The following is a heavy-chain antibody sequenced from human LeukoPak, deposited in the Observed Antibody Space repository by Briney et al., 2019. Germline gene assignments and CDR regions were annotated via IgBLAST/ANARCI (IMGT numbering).Heavy chain of an antibody. CDR3: ARGPSKNWNVYFDY. V-gene: IGHV3-21*01. CDR1: GFTFSSYS. Sequence: GGSLRLSCAASGFTFSSYSMNWVRQAPGKGLEWVSSISSSSSYIYYADSVKGRFTISRDNAKNSLYLQMNSLRAEDTAVYYCARGPSKNWNVYFDYWGQGTLVTVSS. J-gene: IGHJ4*02. CDR2: ISSSSSYI. D-gene: IGHD1-1*01.